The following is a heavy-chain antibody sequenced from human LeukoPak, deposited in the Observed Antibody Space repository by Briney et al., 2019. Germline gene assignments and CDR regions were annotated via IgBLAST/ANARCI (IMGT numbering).Heavy chain of an antibody. CDR3: ARPETPYYYDSTGGYAFDI. CDR1: GYTFTDYY. D-gene: IGHD3-22*01. Sequence: EASVKVSCKASGYTFTDYYMHWVRQAPGQGLEWMGWINPNSGGTNYAQKFQGRVTMTRDTSISTAYMELSRLRSDDTAVYYCARPETPYYYDSTGGYAFDIWGQGTMVTVSS. V-gene: IGHV1-2*02. CDR2: INPNSGGT. J-gene: IGHJ3*02.